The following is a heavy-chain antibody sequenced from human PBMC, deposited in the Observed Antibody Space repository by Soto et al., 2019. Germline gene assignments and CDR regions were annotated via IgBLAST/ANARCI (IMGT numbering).Heavy chain of an antibody. D-gene: IGHD6-6*01. CDR2: ISAYNGNT. Sequence: ASVKVSCKASGGTFSSYAISWVRQASGQGLEWMGWISAYNGNTNYAQKLQGRVTMTTDTSTSTAYMELRSLRSDDTAVYYCARDRTGSSSGPNWFDPWGQGTLVTVSS. V-gene: IGHV1-18*01. J-gene: IGHJ5*02. CDR1: GGTFSSYA. CDR3: ARDRTGSSSGPNWFDP.